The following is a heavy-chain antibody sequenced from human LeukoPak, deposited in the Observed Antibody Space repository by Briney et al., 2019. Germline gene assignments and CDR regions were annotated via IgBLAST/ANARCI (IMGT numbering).Heavy chain of an antibody. V-gene: IGHV4-34*01. J-gene: IGHJ4*02. Sequence: PSETLSLTCAVYGGSFSGYYWTWIRQPPGKGLEWIGEINHSGSTNYNPSLKSRVTISENTSKNQFSLSLSSVTAADTAVYYCARVADYDFWSTIYPPNRLQFGYWGQGTLVTVSS. CDR2: INHSGST. CDR1: GGSFSGYY. D-gene: IGHD3-3*01. CDR3: ARVADYDFWSTIYPPNRLQFGY.